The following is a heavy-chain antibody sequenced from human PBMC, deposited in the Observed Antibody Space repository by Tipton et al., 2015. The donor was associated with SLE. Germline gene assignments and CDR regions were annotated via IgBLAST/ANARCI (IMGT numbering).Heavy chain of an antibody. D-gene: IGHD3-16*01. CDR2: VYYVGST. Sequence: TLSLTCTVSGDSIGTYYWNWIRQSPGKGLEWIGNVYYVGSTNYNPSLKGRVTISVATSRNQFSLKLRSVTAADTAVYFCARQRGYYDGTPFPPWNFDLWGRGTQVTVSS. CDR1: GDSIGTYY. CDR3: ARQRGYYDGTPFPPWNFDL. J-gene: IGHJ2*01. V-gene: IGHV4-59*08.